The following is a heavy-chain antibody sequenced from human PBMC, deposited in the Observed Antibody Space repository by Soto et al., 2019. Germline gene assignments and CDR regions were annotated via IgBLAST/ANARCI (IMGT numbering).Heavy chain of an antibody. CDR2: IYYSGST. Sequence: SETVSLTCTVSGGSISSYYWSWIRQPPGKGLEWIGYIYYSGSTNYNPSLKSRVTISVDTSKNQFSLKLSSVTAADTAVYYCARDSEADGMDVWGQGXTVTVSS. CDR3: ARDSEADGMDV. V-gene: IGHV4-59*01. D-gene: IGHD6-19*01. CDR1: GGSISSYY. J-gene: IGHJ6*02.